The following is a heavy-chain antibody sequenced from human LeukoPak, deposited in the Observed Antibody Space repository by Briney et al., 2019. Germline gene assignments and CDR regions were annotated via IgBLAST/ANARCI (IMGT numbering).Heavy chain of an antibody. CDR2: ISSSGSTI. J-gene: IGHJ4*02. D-gene: IGHD1-7*01. CDR3: ARSWNYGGFPNDY. V-gene: IGHV3-11*01. Sequence: GGSLRLSCAASGFTFSDYYMSWIRQAPGKGLEWVSYISSSGSTIYYADSVKGRFTISRDNAKDSLYLQMNSLRAEDTGVYYCARSWNYGGFPNDYWGQGTLVTVSS. CDR1: GFTFSDYY.